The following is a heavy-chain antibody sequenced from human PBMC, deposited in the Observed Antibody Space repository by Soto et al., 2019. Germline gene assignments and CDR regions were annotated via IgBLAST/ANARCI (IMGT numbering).Heavy chain of an antibody. CDR2: INSDGSST. CDR3: ARDQPNGAVAGTAFDY. J-gene: IGHJ4*02. CDR1: GFTFSSYW. D-gene: IGHD6-19*01. V-gene: IGHV3-74*01. Sequence: GGSLRLSCAASGFTFSSYWMHWVRQAPGKGLVWVSRINSDGSSTSYADSVKGRFTISRDNAKNTLYLQMNGLRAEDTAVYYCARDQPNGAVAGTAFDYWGQGTLVTVSS.